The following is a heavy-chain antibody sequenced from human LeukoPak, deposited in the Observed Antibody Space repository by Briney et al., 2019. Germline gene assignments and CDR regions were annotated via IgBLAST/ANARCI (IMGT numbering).Heavy chain of an antibody. J-gene: IGHJ5*02. CDR3: ARVLSSTSCEGPFDP. CDR2: IYTSGST. CDR1: GGSISSGSYY. D-gene: IGHD2-2*01. V-gene: IGHV4-61*02. Sequence: PSETLSLTCTVSGGSISSGSYYWSWIRQPAGKGLEWIGRIYTSGSTNYNPSLKSRVTISVDTSKNQFSLKLSSVTAADTAVYYCARVLSSTSCEGPFDPWGQGTLVTVSS.